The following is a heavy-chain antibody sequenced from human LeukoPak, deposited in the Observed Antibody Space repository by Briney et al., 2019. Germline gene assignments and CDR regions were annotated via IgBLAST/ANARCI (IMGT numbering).Heavy chain of an antibody. Sequence: SETLSLTCTVSGGSVSSNYWSWIRQSPGKGLEWIGYIYYRGSTDYNPSLKSRVTISVDTSKNQFSLKLSSVTAADTAVYYCARGVAAPGTGGLSWFDPWGQGTLVTVSS. CDR3: ARGVAAPGTGGLSWFDP. CDR1: GGSVSSNY. CDR2: IYYRGST. V-gene: IGHV4-59*08. J-gene: IGHJ5*02. D-gene: IGHD6-13*01.